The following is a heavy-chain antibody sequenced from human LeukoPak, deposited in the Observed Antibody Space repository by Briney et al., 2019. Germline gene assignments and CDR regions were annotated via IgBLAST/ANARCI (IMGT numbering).Heavy chain of an antibody. CDR3: ARTRYDSSGYYHSAPFDY. D-gene: IGHD3-22*01. J-gene: IGHJ4*02. Sequence: GGSLRLSCAASGFTFSRCALHWVRQAPGKGLEWVAVILYDESNKYYADSVKGRFTISRDNSKNTLYLQMNSLRAEDTAVYYCARTRYDSSGYYHSAPFDYWGQGTLVTVSS. CDR1: GFTFSRCA. V-gene: IGHV3-30-3*01. CDR2: ILYDESNK.